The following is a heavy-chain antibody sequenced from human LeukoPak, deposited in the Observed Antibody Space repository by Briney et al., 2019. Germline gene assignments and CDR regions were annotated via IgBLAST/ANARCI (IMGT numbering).Heavy chain of an antibody. CDR1: GFSFSGYH. V-gene: IGHV3-21*04. CDR3: PMGEGYNDY. J-gene: IGHJ4*02. Sequence: GGSLRLSCAASGFSFSGYHMNWVRQAPGKGLEWVSSIAGSSSYMNYADAVKGRFTISRDNAKNSLYLQMNSLRGEDTAVYYCPMGEGYNDYWGQGTQVTVSS. CDR2: IAGSSSYM. D-gene: IGHD5-24*01.